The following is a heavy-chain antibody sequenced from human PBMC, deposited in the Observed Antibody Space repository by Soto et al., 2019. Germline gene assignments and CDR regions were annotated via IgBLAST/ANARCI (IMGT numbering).Heavy chain of an antibody. CDR2: TYYRSKWYH. Sequence: PSQTLSLTCAVSGDSVSSNRVGWNWIRQSPSRGLEWLGRTYYRSKWYHDYAPSVESRSAITPDTSTNQVSLQLNSVTPDDTAVDYCVIDKGPSGFHDWGQGVLVTVSS. CDR1: GDSVSSNRVG. J-gene: IGHJ4*02. D-gene: IGHD3-9*01. CDR3: VIDKGPSGFHD. V-gene: IGHV6-1*01.